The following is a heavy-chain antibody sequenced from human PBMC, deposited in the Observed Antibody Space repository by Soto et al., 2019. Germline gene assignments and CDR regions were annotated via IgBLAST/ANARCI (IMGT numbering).Heavy chain of an antibody. J-gene: IGHJ6*02. Sequence: PGGSLRLSCAVSGTTSTDYGMHWVRQAPGKGLEWVSGVLGDNGQIGYADSVKGRFTSSRDNARHFLYLQMNSLTVEDTALYYCVKDMAPGGADVWGQGTAVTSP. CDR2: VLGDNGQI. D-gene: IGHD3-16*01. CDR1: GTTSTDYG. V-gene: IGHV3-9*02. CDR3: VKDMAPGGADV.